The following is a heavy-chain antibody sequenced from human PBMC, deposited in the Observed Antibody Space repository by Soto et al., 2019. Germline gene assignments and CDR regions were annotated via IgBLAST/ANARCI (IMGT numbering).Heavy chain of an antibody. D-gene: IGHD3-10*01. Sequence: EVQLLESGGGLVQPGGSLRLSCAASGFTFSRYAMSWVRQAPGKGLEWVSGISGCGGSTYYADSLKGRFTISRDNSKNTLYVQMNSLRAEDTAVYYCAKGGDYGSGLFDPWGQGTLVTVSS. J-gene: IGHJ5*02. CDR1: GFTFSRYA. CDR3: AKGGDYGSGLFDP. V-gene: IGHV3-23*01. CDR2: ISGCGGST.